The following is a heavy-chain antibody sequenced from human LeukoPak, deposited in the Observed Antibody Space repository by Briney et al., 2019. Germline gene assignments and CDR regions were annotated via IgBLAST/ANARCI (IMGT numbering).Heavy chain of an antibody. CDR2: IYPNSGDT. Sequence: ASMTVSCKASGYTFTGYYLYWVRQAPGQGLEWMGWIYPNSGDTNYAQKFQGRVNMTRDTSISTAYMELSGLRSDDTAVYYCARDGQSMMVEFDLWGQGTLVTVSS. CDR1: GYTFTGYY. CDR3: ARDGQSMMVEFDL. D-gene: IGHD2-15*01. J-gene: IGHJ5*02. V-gene: IGHV1-2*02.